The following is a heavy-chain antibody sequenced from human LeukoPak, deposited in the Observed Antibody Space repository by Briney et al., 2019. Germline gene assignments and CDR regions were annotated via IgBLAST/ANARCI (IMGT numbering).Heavy chain of an antibody. CDR3: ARGPITMIVVAMVGAFDI. V-gene: IGHV4-34*01. J-gene: IGHJ3*02. CDR2: IYHSGST. D-gene: IGHD3-22*01. Sequence: SETLSLTCAVYGASFSDYYWNWIRQPPGKGLEWIGYIYHSGSTYYNPSLKSRVTISVDRSKNQFSLKLSSVTAADTAVYYCARGPITMIVVAMVGAFDIWGQGTMVTVSS. CDR1: GASFSDYY.